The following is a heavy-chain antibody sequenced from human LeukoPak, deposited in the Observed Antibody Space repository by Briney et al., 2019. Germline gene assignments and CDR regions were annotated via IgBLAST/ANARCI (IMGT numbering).Heavy chain of an antibody. CDR3: ARGSGIVAATDYFDH. J-gene: IGHJ4*02. CDR2: IWYDGSNK. Sequence: GGSLRLSCAASGFTFSSYGMHWVRQAPGKWLEWVAVIWYDGSNKYYADSVKGRFTISRDNSKNTLYLQMNILKAEDTAVYYCARGSGIVAATDYFDHWGQGTLVTVSS. D-gene: IGHD6-13*01. CDR1: GFTFSSYG. V-gene: IGHV3-33*01.